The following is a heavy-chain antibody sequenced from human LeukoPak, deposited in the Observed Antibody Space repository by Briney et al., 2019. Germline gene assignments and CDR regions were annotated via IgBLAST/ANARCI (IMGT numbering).Heavy chain of an antibody. CDR2: INPNSGGT. CDR1: GYTFTGYY. J-gene: IGHJ5*02. Sequence: ASVKVSCKASGYTFTGYYMHWVRQAPGQGLEWMGWINPNSGGTNYAQKFQGRVTMTRDTSISTAYMELSRLRSDDTAVYYCARGDDQLLSMGNNWFDPWGQGTLVTVSS. CDR3: ARGDDQLLSMGNNWFDP. V-gene: IGHV1-2*02. D-gene: IGHD2-2*01.